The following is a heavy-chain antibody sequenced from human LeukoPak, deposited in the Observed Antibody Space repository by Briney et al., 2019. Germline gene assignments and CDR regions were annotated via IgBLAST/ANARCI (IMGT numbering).Heavy chain of an antibody. J-gene: IGHJ4*02. V-gene: IGHV4-34*01. CDR2: INHSGTK. CDR1: GVSFADYY. CDR3: ASRDGYNTIDY. Sequence: PSETLSLTCTLSGVSFADYYWSWVRQSPGKGLEWIGEINHSGTKRYNLSLKNRLVMSIDTSKNQFSLRLSSVTAADTAVYYCASRDGYNTIDYWGQGTLVTVSS. D-gene: IGHD5-24*01.